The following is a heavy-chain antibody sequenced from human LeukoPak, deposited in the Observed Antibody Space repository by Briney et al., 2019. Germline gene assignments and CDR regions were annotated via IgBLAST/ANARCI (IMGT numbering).Heavy chain of an antibody. CDR1: GGTFSSYA. J-gene: IGHJ4*02. CDR3: ASSGYCSSTSCHLFDY. D-gene: IGHD2-2*03. V-gene: IGHV1-69*13. Sequence: EASVKVSCKASGGTFSSYAISWVRQAPGQGLEWMGGIIPIFGTANYAQKFQGRVTITADESTSTAYMELSSLRSEDTAVYYCASSGYCSSTSCHLFDYWGQGTLVTVSS. CDR2: IIPIFGTA.